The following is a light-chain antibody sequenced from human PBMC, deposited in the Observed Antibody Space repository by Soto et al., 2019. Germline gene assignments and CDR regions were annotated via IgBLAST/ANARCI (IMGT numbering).Light chain of an antibody. CDR3: QQYGSMWT. J-gene: IGKJ1*01. CDR2: GTS. V-gene: IGKV3-20*01. CDR1: ESVRSSS. Sequence: IVLTQSPGTLSLSPGDRATLSCRASESVRSSSLAWYQHKPGQAPRLVISGTSRRATGIPDRFSGSGSGTDFALTINRLEPEDFAMYYCQQYGSMWTFGQGTKVDIK.